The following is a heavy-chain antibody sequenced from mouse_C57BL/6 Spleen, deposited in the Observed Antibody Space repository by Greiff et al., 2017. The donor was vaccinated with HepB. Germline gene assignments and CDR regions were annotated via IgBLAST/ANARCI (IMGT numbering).Heavy chain of an antibody. CDR3: ARNDGNCPYYFDY. V-gene: IGHV2-2*01. Sequence: VKLLESGPGLVQPSQSLSITCTVSGFSLTSYGVHWVRQSPGKGLEWLGVIWSGGSTDYNAAFISRLSISKDNSKSQVFFKMNSLQADDTAIYYCARNDGNCPYYFDYWGQGTTLTVSS. D-gene: IGHD2-1*01. CDR2: IWSGGST. CDR1: GFSLTSYG. J-gene: IGHJ2*01.